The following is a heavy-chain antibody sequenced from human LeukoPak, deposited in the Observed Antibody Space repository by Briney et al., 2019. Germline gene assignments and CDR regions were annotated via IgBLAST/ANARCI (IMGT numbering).Heavy chain of an antibody. D-gene: IGHD6-19*01. V-gene: IGHV3-23*01. J-gene: IGHJ4*02. CDR2: ISGSGGST. Sequence: GGSLRLSCAASGFTFGNYAMNWVRQAPGKGLEWVSLISGSGGSTYYSDSVKGRFTISRDNSKNTLYLQMNSLRAEDTAVYYCARDRPYSSGWYYFDYWGQGTLVTVSS. CDR3: ARDRPYSSGWYYFDY. CDR1: GFTFGNYA.